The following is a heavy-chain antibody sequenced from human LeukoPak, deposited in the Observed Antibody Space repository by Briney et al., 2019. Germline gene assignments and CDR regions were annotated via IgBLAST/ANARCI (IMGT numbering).Heavy chain of an antibody. V-gene: IGHV4-59*02. CDR1: GVSVSDYY. J-gene: IGHJ4*02. Sequence: SETLSLTCTISGVSVSDYYWSWIRQTPGKGLKWIGYIYHTGRTSYSPSLKSRVTISADTSQNQFSLKLSSVTAADTAVYYCASRKLGNDYWGQGTLVTVSS. CDR2: IYHTGRT. CDR3: ASRKLGNDY. D-gene: IGHD7-27*01.